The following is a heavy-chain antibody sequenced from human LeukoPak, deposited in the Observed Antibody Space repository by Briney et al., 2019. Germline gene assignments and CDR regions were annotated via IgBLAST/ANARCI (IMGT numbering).Heavy chain of an antibody. CDR2: ISSSSSYI. CDR3: AREMVRPDYYYGMDV. Sequence: PGGSLRLSCAASGFTFSSYSMSWVRQAPGKGLEWVSSISSSSSYIYYADSVKGRFTISRDNAKNSLYLQMNSLRAEDTAVYYCAREMVRPDYYYGMDVWGQGTTVTVSS. J-gene: IGHJ6*02. CDR1: GFTFSSYS. V-gene: IGHV3-21*01. D-gene: IGHD3-10*01.